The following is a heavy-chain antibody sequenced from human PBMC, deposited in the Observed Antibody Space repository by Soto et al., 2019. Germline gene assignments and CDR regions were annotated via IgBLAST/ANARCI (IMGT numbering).Heavy chain of an antibody. CDR2: IVVGSGNT. V-gene: IGHV1-58*02. D-gene: IGHD3-10*01. J-gene: IGHJ6*03. CDR1: GFTFTSSA. CDR3: AAGGESDYYYYMDV. Sequence: SVKVSCKASGFTFTSSAMQWVRQARGQRLEWIGWIVVGSGNTNYAQKFQERVNITRDMSTSTAYMELSRLRSEDTAVYYCAAGGESDYYYYMDVWGKGTTVTVSS.